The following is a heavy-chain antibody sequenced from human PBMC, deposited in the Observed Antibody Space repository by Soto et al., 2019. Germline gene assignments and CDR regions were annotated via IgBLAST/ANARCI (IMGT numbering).Heavy chain of an antibody. Sequence: EVQLVESGGGLVKPGGSLRLSCAASGFTFSSYSMNWVRQAPGKGLEWVSSISSSSSYIYYADSVKGRFTISRDNAKNSLYLQMNSLRAEDTAVYYCARDLRVTGYYRDYWGQGTLVTVSS. J-gene: IGHJ4*02. V-gene: IGHV3-21*01. D-gene: IGHD3-9*01. CDR1: GFTFSSYS. CDR3: ARDLRVTGYYRDY. CDR2: ISSSSSYI.